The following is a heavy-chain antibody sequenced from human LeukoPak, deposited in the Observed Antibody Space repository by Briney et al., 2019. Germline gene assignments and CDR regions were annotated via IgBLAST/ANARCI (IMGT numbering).Heavy chain of an antibody. V-gene: IGHV4-31*03. J-gene: IGHJ4*02. CDR3: ASRPWSGSGNY. D-gene: IGHD2-15*01. CDR1: GGSNRSGGYY. CDR2: IYYSERP. Sequence: SQTLSLTCTLSGGSNRSGGYYWSWIPQHPGKGLDWIGYIYYSERPYYHPSLKSRVTISVDTSKNQFSLKLTSVTAAATAVYYSASRPWSGSGNYWGQGTLVTVSS.